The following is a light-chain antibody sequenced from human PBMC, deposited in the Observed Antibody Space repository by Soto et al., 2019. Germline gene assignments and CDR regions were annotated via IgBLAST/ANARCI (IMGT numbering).Light chain of an antibody. Sequence: DIQMTQSPSSLSASVGDRVTITVRASQSISSYLNWYQQKPGQAPKLLIYAASSSQSGVPSRLSGSGSGTDFTLPIRSLQPEDFATYYCQQSFSTLTFGGGTKVDIK. V-gene: IGKV1-39*01. CDR3: QQSFSTLT. CDR1: QSISSY. J-gene: IGKJ4*01. CDR2: AAS.